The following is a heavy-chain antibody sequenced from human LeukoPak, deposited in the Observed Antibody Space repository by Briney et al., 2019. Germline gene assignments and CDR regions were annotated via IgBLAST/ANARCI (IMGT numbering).Heavy chain of an antibody. CDR2: TRYDKSDI. J-gene: IGHJ4*02. V-gene: IGHV3-30*02. CDR1: GFTFTSYG. CDR3: ARGSATHQYSVDY. D-gene: IGHD2-15*01. Sequence: GGSLRLSCAASGFTFTSYGMHWLRQAPGKGLEGVALTRYDKSDIYYADSVKGRFTISRDNSKNILYLQMNSLRAEDTAVYFCARGSATHQYSVDYWGQGTLVTVSS.